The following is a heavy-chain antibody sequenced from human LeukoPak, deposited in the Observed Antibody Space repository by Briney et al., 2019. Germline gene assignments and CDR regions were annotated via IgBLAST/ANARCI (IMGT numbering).Heavy chain of an antibody. V-gene: IGHV3-11*01. J-gene: IGHJ3*01. Sequence: GGSLRLSCAASGFTFGDYYMNWIRQAPGKGLEWVSYISSSGTTIYYADSVKGRFTISRDNAKNSLYLQMNSLRADDTAVYYCAREGSSGWYEDAFDLWGQGTMVTVSS. CDR3: AREGSSGWYEDAFDL. CDR2: ISSSGTTI. D-gene: IGHD6-13*01. CDR1: GFTFGDYY.